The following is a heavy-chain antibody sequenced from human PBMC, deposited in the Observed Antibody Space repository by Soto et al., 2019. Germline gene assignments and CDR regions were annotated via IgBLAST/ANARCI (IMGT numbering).Heavy chain of an antibody. CDR1: GYTFTSYG. V-gene: IGHV1-18*04. D-gene: IGHD4-17*01. J-gene: IGHJ6*02. CDR2: ISAYNGNT. CDR3: TADYGDYGYYYYGMDV. Sequence: ASVNVSCKASGYTFTSYGISWVRQAPGQGLEWMGWISAYNGNTNYAQKLQGRVTMTTDTSTSTAYMELRSLRSDDTAVYYCTADYGDYGYYYYGMDVWGQGTTVTVSS.